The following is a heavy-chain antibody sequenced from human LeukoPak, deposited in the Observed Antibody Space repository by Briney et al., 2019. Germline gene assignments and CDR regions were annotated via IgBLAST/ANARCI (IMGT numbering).Heavy chain of an antibody. Sequence: ASVKVSCRVSGYTLTELSMHWVRQAPGKGLEWMGGFDPDDGETIYAQKFQGRVTMTEDTSTDTAYMELSSLRSEDTAVYYCATDIRSSWYGVAILGYWGQGTLVTVSS. CDR1: GYTLTELS. D-gene: IGHD6-13*01. J-gene: IGHJ4*02. CDR3: ATDIRSSWYGVAILGY. V-gene: IGHV1-24*01. CDR2: FDPDDGET.